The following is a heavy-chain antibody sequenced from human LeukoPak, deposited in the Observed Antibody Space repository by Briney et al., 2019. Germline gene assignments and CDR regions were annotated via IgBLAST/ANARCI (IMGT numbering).Heavy chain of an antibody. J-gene: IGHJ5*02. Sequence: ASVKVSCKASGYTFTTFGITWVRQAPGQGLEWMGWINVYNGNTYYAQKLQGRVTMTTDTSTSTAYMELRSLRSDDTAVYYCARAAHGAYCSSTSCYKGWFDPWGQGTLVTVSS. CDR1: GYTFTTFG. CDR3: ARAAHGAYCSSTSCYKGWFDP. V-gene: IGHV1-18*04. D-gene: IGHD2-2*02. CDR2: INVYNGNT.